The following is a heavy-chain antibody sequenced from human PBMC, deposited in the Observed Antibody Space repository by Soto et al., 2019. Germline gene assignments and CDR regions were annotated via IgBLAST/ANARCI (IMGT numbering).Heavy chain of an antibody. CDR2: TYYRSKWYN. D-gene: IGHD2-8*01. Sequence: SQTLSLTCAISGDSVSSNSAAWNWIRQSPSRGLEWLGRTYYRSKWYNDYAVSVKSRITINPDTSKNQFSLQLNSVTPEDTAVYYCARSTRSGRINGSQDPYCTNGVCYSALYYYYYMDVWGKGTTVTVSS. J-gene: IGHJ6*03. CDR3: ARSTRSGRINGSQDPYCTNGVCYSALYYYYYMDV. V-gene: IGHV6-1*01. CDR1: GDSVSSNSAA.